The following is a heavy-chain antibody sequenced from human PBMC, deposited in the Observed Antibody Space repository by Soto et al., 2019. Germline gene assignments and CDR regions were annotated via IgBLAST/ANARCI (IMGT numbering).Heavy chain of an antibody. D-gene: IGHD6-25*01. J-gene: IGHJ3*02. Sequence: ASVKVSCKASGYTFTSYYMHWVRQAPGQGPEWMGIINPSGGSTSYAQKFQGRVTMTRDTSTSTVYMELSSLRSEDTAVYYCARVGPAGAFDIWGQGTMVTVSS. CDR1: GYTFTSYY. CDR2: INPSGGST. V-gene: IGHV1-46*01. CDR3: ARVGPAGAFDI.